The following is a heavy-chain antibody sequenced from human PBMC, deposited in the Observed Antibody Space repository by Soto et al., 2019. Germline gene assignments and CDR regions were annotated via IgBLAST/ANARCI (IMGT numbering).Heavy chain of an antibody. Sequence: GASVKVSCKASGYTFTSYGISWVRQAPGQGLEWMGWISAYNGNTNYAQKLQGGVTMTTDTSTSTAYMELRSLRSDDTAVYYCARDLVASGRLTYYYYYGMDVWGQGTTVTVSS. CDR3: ARDLVASGRLTYYYYYGMDV. J-gene: IGHJ6*02. D-gene: IGHD2-8*02. V-gene: IGHV1-18*01. CDR1: GYTFTSYG. CDR2: ISAYNGNT.